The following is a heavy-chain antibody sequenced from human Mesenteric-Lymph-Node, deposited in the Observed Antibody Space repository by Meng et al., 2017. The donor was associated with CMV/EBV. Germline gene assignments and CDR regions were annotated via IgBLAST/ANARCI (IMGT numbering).Heavy chain of an antibody. CDR1: GGTFSSYP. CDR3: ARYCSSTSCYTGYYGMDV. D-gene: IGHD2-2*01. J-gene: IGHJ6*02. CDR2: IIPILGIA. V-gene: IGHV1-69*02. Sequence: SVKVSCKASGGTFSSYPISWVRQAPGQGLEWMGRIIPILGIANYAQKFQGRVTITADKSTSTAYMELSSLRSEDTAVYYCARYCSSTSCYTGYYGMDVWGQGTTVTVSS.